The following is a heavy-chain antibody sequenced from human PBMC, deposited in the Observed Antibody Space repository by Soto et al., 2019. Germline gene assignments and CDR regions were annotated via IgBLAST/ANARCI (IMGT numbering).Heavy chain of an antibody. CDR3: AGGQYFSDY. D-gene: IGHD3-16*01. J-gene: IGHJ4*02. Sequence: ESGGGVVQPGRSLRLSCAASGFTFSSYGMHWVRQAPGKGLEWVALISFDGSNKYYADSVKGRFTISRDNSKNTLFLQMNSLRAEDTAVYYCAGGQYFSDYWGQGTLVTVSS. V-gene: IGHV3-30*03. CDR2: ISFDGSNK. CDR1: GFTFSSYG.